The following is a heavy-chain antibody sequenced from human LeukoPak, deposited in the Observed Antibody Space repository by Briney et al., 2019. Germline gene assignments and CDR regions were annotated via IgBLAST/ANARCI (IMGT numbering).Heavy chain of an antibody. CDR2: ISSSGSTI. J-gene: IGHJ6*04. D-gene: IGHD2-2*03. Sequence: GGSLRLSCAASGFSFSSYEMNWVRQAPAKGLEWVSYISSSGSTINYADSVKGRFTISRDNAKNSLYLQMNSLRAEDTAVYYCARDLGVSRLDIVVVPAYYYYGMDVRGEGTTVTVSS. V-gene: IGHV3-48*03. CDR3: ARDLGVSRLDIVVVPAYYYYGMDV. CDR1: GFSFSSYE.